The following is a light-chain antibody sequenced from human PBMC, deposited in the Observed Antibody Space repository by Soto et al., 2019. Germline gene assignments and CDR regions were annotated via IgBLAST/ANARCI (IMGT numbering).Light chain of an antibody. J-gene: IGKJ1*01. CDR2: GAS. Sequence: EIVMTQSPATLSVSPGERATLSCRASQSVSSNLAGYQQKPGQAPRLLIYGASTRATGIPARFSGSGSGTEFTLTIRSLQSEDFAVYYCQQYNNLPWTFGQGTKVEIK. V-gene: IGKV3-15*01. CDR1: QSVSSN. CDR3: QQYNNLPWT.